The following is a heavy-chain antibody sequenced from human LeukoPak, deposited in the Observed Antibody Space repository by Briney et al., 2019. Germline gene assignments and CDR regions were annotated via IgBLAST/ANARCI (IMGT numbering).Heavy chain of an antibody. D-gene: IGHD6-13*01. J-gene: IGHJ5*02. CDR2: ISSGSTVI. V-gene: IGHV3-48*01. CDR1: GFTFSSSW. Sequence: PGGSLRLSCVASGFTFSSSWMSWVRQTPGKGLEWVSYISSGSTVIHYAGSVKGRFTISRDSAKNSLYLQMNSLRVEDTAVYYCARATGISATGQEDWFDPWGQGTLVTVSS. CDR3: ARATGISATGQEDWFDP.